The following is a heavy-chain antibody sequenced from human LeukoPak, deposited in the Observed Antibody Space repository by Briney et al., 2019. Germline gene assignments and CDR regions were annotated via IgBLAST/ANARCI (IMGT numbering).Heavy chain of an antibody. Sequence: ASVKVSCKASGYTFTSYGISWVRQAPGQGLEWMGWISAYNGTTNYAQKLQGRVTMTRDTSISTAYMELSRLRSDDTAVYYCARDERYDSSGYPFDYWGQGTLVTVSS. V-gene: IGHV1-18*01. CDR2: ISAYNGTT. J-gene: IGHJ4*02. CDR3: ARDERYDSSGYPFDY. CDR1: GYTFTSYG. D-gene: IGHD3-22*01.